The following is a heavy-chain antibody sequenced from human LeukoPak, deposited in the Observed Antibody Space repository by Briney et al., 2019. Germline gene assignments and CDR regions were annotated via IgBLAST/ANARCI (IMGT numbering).Heavy chain of an antibody. CDR2: INPNSGGT. Sequence: ASVKVSCKASGYTFTGYYMHWVRQAPGQGLEWMGWINPNSGGTNYAQKFQGRVTMTRDTSISTAYMELSRLRSDDTAVYYCAKVGYCSGGSCHAFDYWGQGTLVTFSS. V-gene: IGHV1-2*02. CDR1: GYTFTGYY. D-gene: IGHD2-15*01. CDR3: AKVGYCSGGSCHAFDY. J-gene: IGHJ4*02.